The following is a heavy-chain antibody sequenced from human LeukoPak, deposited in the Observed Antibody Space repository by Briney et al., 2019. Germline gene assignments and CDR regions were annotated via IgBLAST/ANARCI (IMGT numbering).Heavy chain of an antibody. CDR1: GFTFSSYA. D-gene: IGHD3-10*01. CDR2: LSGSGGST. CDR3: ATHLSYYGSGSYHDH. V-gene: IGHV3-23*01. Sequence: PGGSLRLSCAASGFTFSSYAMSWVRQAPGKGLEWASTLSGSGGSTYYADSVKGRFTISRDNSKNTLYLQMNSLRAEDTAVYYCATHLSYYGSGSYHDHWGQGTLVTVSS. J-gene: IGHJ4*02.